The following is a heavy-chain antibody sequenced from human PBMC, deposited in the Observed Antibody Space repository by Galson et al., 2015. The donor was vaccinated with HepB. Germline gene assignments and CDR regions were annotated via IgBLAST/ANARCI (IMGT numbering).Heavy chain of an antibody. CDR1: GFTFSGYS. CDR3: ARLFPNSGSDSYYPWLYDFDY. Sequence: SLRLSCAASGFTFSGYSMHWVRQAPGKGLEWVSYISTRGTSVSYAEPVKGRFTVSRDNAKNSLYLQMNNLRAEATAVYCCARLFPNSGSDSYYPWLYDFDYWGQGTLVTVSS. D-gene: IGHD3-10*01. CDR2: ISTRGTSV. V-gene: IGHV3-48*04. J-gene: IGHJ4*02.